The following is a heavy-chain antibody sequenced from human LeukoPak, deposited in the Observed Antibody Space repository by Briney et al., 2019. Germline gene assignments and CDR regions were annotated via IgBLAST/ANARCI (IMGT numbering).Heavy chain of an antibody. CDR1: GCTFTGCY. CDR2: INPNSGGT. D-gene: IGHD4-17*01. J-gene: IGHJ4*02. V-gene: IGHV1-2*02. Sequence: ASVKVSCKASGCTFTGCYMHWVRQAPGQGLEWMGWINPNSGGTNYAQKFQGRVTMTRDTSISTAYMELSRLRSDDTAVYYCARDSDSATVTTFGYWCQGTLVTVSS. CDR3: ARDSDSATVTTFGY.